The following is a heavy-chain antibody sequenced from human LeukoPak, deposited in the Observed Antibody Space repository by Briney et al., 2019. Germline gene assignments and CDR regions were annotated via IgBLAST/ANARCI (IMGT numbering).Heavy chain of an antibody. D-gene: IGHD1-1*01. CDR2: INHSGST. Sequence: SETLSLTCAVYGGSFSGYYWSWIRQPPGKWLEWIGEINHSGSTNYNPSLKSRVTISVDTSKNQFSLKLSSVTAADTAVYYCARGNEYFDYWGQGTLVTVSS. CDR1: GGSFSGYY. CDR3: ARGNEYFDY. V-gene: IGHV4-34*01. J-gene: IGHJ4*02.